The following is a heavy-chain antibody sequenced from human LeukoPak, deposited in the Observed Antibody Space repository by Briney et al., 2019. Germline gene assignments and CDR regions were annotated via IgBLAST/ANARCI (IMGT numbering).Heavy chain of an antibody. Sequence: PSETLSLTCAVYGGSFSGYYWSWIRQPPGKGLEWIGEINHSGGTNYNPSLKSRVTISVDTSKNQFSLKLSSVTAADTAVYYCARVPDCSSTSCYEDLDYWGQGTLVTVSS. CDR1: GGSFSGYY. J-gene: IGHJ4*02. V-gene: IGHV4-34*01. D-gene: IGHD2-2*01. CDR2: INHSGGT. CDR3: ARVPDCSSTSCYEDLDY.